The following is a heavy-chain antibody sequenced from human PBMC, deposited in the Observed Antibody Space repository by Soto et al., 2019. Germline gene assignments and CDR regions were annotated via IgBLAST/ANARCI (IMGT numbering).Heavy chain of an antibody. J-gene: IGHJ4*02. D-gene: IGHD2-8*01. Sequence: GGSLRLSCAASGFTFSSYAMHWVRQAPGKGLEWVAVISYDGSNKCYADSVKGRFTISRDNSKNTLYLQMNSLRAEDTAVYYCAREMVKASFDYWGQGTLVTVSS. CDR1: GFTFSSYA. CDR2: ISYDGSNK. V-gene: IGHV3-30-3*01. CDR3: AREMVKASFDY.